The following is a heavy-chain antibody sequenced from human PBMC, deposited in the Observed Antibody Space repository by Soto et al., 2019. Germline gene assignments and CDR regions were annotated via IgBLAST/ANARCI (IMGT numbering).Heavy chain of an antibody. J-gene: IGHJ3*02. Sequence: SETLSLTCAVYGGSFSGYYWSWIRQPPGKGLEWIGEINHSGSTNYNPSLKSRVTISVDTSKNQFSLKLSSVTAADTAVYYCARGGDEPPRNDAFDIWGQGTMVTVSS. CDR3: ARGGDEPPRNDAFDI. CDR1: GGSFSGYY. CDR2: INHSGST. V-gene: IGHV4-34*01. D-gene: IGHD4-17*01.